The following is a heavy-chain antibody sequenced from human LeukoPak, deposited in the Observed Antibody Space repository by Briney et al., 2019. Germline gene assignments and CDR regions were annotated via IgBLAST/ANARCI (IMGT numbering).Heavy chain of an antibody. J-gene: IGHJ4*02. Sequence: GGSLRLSCAASGFTFTNCAMHWVRQAPGKGLEWVAVISYDGSNKYYADSVKGRFTISRDNSKNTLYLQMNSLRAEDTAVYYCATYGHYRYYGDYFDYWGQGTLVTVSS. D-gene: IGHD4-17*01. CDR2: ISYDGSNK. CDR1: GFTFTNCA. CDR3: ATYGHYRYYGDYFDY. V-gene: IGHV3-30*04.